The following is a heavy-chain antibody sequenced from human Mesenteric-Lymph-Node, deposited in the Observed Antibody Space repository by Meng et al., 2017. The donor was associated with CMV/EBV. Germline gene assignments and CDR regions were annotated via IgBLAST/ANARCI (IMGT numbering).Heavy chain of an antibody. CDR3: ASDFWSGAFDY. D-gene: IGHD3-3*01. CDR1: GFTFSSYG. Sequence: GGSLRLSCAASGFTFSSYGMHWVRQAPGKGLEWVAVIWYDGSNKYYADSVKGRFTISRDNSKNTLYLQMNSLRAEDTAVYFCASDFWSGAFDYWGRGTLVTVSS. CDR2: IWYDGSNK. V-gene: IGHV3-33*01. J-gene: IGHJ4*02.